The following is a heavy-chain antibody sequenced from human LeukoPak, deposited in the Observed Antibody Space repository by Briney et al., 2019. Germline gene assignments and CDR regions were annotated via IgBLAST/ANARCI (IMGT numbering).Heavy chain of an antibody. V-gene: IGHV3-21*01. CDR1: GFTFSSYS. J-gene: IGHJ5*02. CDR3: ATTPRMGGPNWFDP. Sequence: GGSLRLSCAASGFTFSSYSMNWVRQAPGKGLEWVSSISSSSSYIYYADSVKGRFTISRDNAKNSLYLQMNSLRAEDTAVYYCATTPRMGGPNWFDPWGQGTLVTVSS. CDR2: ISSSSSYI. D-gene: IGHD2-15*01.